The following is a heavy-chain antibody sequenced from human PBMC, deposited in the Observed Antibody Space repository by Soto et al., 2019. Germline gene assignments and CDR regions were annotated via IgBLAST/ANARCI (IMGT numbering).Heavy chain of an antibody. CDR1: GYNFTSYP. Sequence: QVQLVQSGAEEKKPGASVKVSCKASGYNFTSYPMHWVRPAPGQRLEWMGWINAGKGNTKYSQKFKGRVTITRDTSASTAYMELSSLRSEDTAVYYCARSIVVVTALDYWGPGTLVTVSS. J-gene: IGHJ4*02. D-gene: IGHD2-21*02. CDR3: ARSIVVVTALDY. CDR2: INAGKGNT. V-gene: IGHV1-3*05.